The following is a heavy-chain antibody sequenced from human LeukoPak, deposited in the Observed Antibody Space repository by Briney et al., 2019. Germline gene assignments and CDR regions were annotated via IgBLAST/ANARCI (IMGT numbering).Heavy chain of an antibody. Sequence: SETLSLTCTVSGYSISSGYYWGWIRPPPGKGLEWIGSIYHSGSTYYNPSLKSRVTISVDTSKNQFSLQLSSVTAADTAVYYCARDHDCDSSGYYYGLGGFDYWGQGTLVTVSS. CDR2: IYHSGST. J-gene: IGHJ4*02. D-gene: IGHD3-22*01. CDR3: ARDHDCDSSGYYYGLGGFDY. V-gene: IGHV4-38-2*02. CDR1: GYSISSGYY.